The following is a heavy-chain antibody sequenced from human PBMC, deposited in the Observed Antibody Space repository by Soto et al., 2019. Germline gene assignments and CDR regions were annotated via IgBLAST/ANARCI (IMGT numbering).Heavy chain of an antibody. CDR2: ISSSSSTI. CDR3: ARDQGVTDDYVWGSYRLYYYYGMDV. Sequence: GGSLRLSCAASGFTFSSYSMNWVRQAPGKGLEWVSYISSSSSTIYYADSVKGRFTISRDNAKNSLYLQMNSLRDEDTAVYYCARDQGVTDDYVWGSYRLYYYYGMDVWGQGTTVTVSS. CDR1: GFTFSSYS. D-gene: IGHD3-16*02. J-gene: IGHJ6*02. V-gene: IGHV3-48*02.